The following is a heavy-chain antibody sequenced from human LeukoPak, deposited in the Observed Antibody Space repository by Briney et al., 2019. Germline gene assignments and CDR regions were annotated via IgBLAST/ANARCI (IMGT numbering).Heavy chain of an antibody. CDR2: INSRGST. D-gene: IGHD3-10*01. J-gene: IGHJ4*02. Sequence: PSETLSLTCTVSGDSISGYYWSWLRQPAGKGLEWIGRINSRGSTVYNPSLKSRVTVSVDTSKNQFSLKLTFVTVADSAVYYCARDPYYDSTAYGFWGQGTVVTVSS. V-gene: IGHV4-4*07. CDR3: ARDPYYDSTAYGF. CDR1: GDSISGYY.